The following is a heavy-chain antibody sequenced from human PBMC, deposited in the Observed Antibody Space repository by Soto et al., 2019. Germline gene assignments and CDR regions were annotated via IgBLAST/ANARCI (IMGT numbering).Heavy chain of an antibody. CDR1: GFTFSSYS. CDR2: ISSSSSTI. CDR3: AREATWLVYYYYGMDV. J-gene: IGHJ6*02. Sequence: GGSLRLSCAASGFTFSSYSMNWVRQAPGKGLEWVSYISSSSSTIYYADSVKGRFTISRDNAKNSLYLQMNSLRAEDTAVYYCAREATWLVYYYYGMDVWGQGTTVTVSS. D-gene: IGHD6-19*01. V-gene: IGHV3-48*04.